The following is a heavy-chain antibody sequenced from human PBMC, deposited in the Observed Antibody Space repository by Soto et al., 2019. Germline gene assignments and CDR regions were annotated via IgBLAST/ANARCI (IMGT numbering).Heavy chain of an antibody. J-gene: IGHJ4*02. CDR1: GFTFSSYG. CDR2: ISYDGSNK. D-gene: IGHD5-12*01. V-gene: IGHV3-30*18. Sequence: GGSLRLSCAPSGFTFSSYGMHWVRQAPGKGLEWVAVISYDGSNKYYADSVKGRFTISRDNSKNTLYLQMNSLRAEDTAVYYCAKGGRDGYNYVDYWGQGTLVTVSS. CDR3: AKGGRDGYNYVDY.